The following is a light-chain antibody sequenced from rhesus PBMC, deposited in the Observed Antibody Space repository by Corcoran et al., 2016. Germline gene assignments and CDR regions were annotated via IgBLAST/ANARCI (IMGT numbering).Light chain of an antibody. CDR3: QETSNLWT. J-gene: IGKJ1*01. V-gene: IGKV3-31*02. CDR1: QSVSSK. CDR2: GAA. Sequence: EIVMTQSPATLSLSPGETATISCRTSQSVSSKLAWYQQKPGQAPMLLIYGAASRATGTPDRFSGSGSAADFTLTISRLEPEDVTVYCCQETSNLWTFGQGTKVEIK.